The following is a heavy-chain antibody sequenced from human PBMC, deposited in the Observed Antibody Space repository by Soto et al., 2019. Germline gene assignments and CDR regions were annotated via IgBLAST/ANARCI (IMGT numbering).Heavy chain of an antibody. CDR3: ARAPHYGGNSGPEDS. CDR2: TNGDGRTT. V-gene: IGHV3-74*03. CDR1: GFTFSHYW. D-gene: IGHD2-21*02. Sequence: EVELVESGGGVAQPGGSLRLSCAVSGFTFSHYWMHWVRQAPGGGLEWVSGTNGDGRTTTYAESVKGRFTISRENAKNTMSLQMTSLRDADTAVYFCARAPHYGGNSGPEDSWGQGTLVTVSS. J-gene: IGHJ4*02.